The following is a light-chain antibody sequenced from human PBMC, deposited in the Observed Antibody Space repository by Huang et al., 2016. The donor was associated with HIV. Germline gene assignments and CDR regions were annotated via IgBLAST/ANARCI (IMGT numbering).Light chain of an antibody. J-gene: IGKJ2*01. Sequence: DIQMTQSPSSLSASVGDRVTITCRASQNIRTYLNWYQQKPGKAPKLLIYAASSLQIGVPSRFSGSVSGTDFTLPISSLQPEDFATYYCQQSYSDPYTFGQGTKLEIK. CDR1: QNIRTY. CDR2: AAS. V-gene: IGKV1-39*01. CDR3: QQSYSDPYT.